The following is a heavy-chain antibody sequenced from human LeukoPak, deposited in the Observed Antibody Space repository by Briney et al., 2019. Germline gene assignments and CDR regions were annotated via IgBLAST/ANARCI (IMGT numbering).Heavy chain of an antibody. D-gene: IGHD1-26*01. J-gene: IGHJ4*02. CDR2: IKEDGREK. CDR1: GFTFSIYW. CDR3: ASGRGGSY. V-gene: IGHV3-7*01. Sequence: PGGSLRLSCAASGFTFSIYWMTWVRQAPGKGREWVANIKEDGREKYYVDCVKGRFTITRDKAKTSLYLQMNSLRTEDTAVYYCASGRGGSYWGQGTLLTVSS.